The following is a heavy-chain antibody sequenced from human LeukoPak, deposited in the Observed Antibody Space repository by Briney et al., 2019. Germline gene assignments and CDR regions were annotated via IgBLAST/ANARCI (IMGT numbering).Heavy chain of an antibody. CDR3: VRHSGWYFGY. J-gene: IGHJ4*02. D-gene: IGHD6-19*01. V-gene: IGHV4-4*02. CDR1: GFTFSTYC. CDR2: IHHSGSS. Sequence: PGGSLRLSCAASGFTFSTYCMSWVRQPPHKGLEWIGEIHHSGSSNYNPSLESRVIISLDGSKNLLSLELSSVTAADTAVYYCVRHSGWYFGYWGQGTLVTVSS.